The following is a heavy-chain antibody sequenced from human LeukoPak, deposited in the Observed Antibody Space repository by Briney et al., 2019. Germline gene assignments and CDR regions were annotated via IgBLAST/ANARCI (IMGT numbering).Heavy chain of an antibody. CDR3: AGDRATSYFDY. V-gene: IGHV3-33*01. CDR2: ILYDGSNK. D-gene: IGHD1-26*01. CDR1: GFTFRSHG. J-gene: IGHJ4*02. Sequence: QTGGSLRLSCAASGFTFRSHGMHWVRQAPGKGLEWVAFILYDGSNKYYTDSVKGRFTISRDNSKNTLYLQMNSLRAEDTAVYYCAGDRATSYFDYWGQGALVTISS.